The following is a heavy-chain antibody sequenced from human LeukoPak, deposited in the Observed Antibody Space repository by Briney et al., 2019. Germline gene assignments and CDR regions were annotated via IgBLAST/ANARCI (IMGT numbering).Heavy chain of an antibody. J-gene: IGHJ6*02. CDR3: ARDRVLELLWFGELLPNYYYYYGMDV. CDR2: ISGSGGSI. D-gene: IGHD3-10*01. CDR1: GFTFSSYT. V-gene: IGHV3-23*01. Sequence: GGSLRLSCAASGFTFSSYTMSWVRQAPGKGLEWVSAISGSGGSIYYADSVKGRFTISRDNSKNTLYLQTNSLRAEDTAVYYCARDRVLELLWFGELLPNYYYYYGMDVWGQGTTVTVSS.